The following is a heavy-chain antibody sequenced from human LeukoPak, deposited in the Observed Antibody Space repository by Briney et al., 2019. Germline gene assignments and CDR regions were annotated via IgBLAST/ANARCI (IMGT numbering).Heavy chain of an antibody. D-gene: IGHD1-26*01. V-gene: IGHV3-48*04. J-gene: IGHJ5*02. Sequence: PGGSLRLSRAASGFTFSSYSMNWVRRAPGKGLEWVSYISSSSTIYYADSVKGRFTISRDNAKNSLYLQMNSLRAEDTAVYYCARILRGWFDPWGQGTLVTVSS. CDR2: ISSSSTI. CDR3: ARILRGWFDP. CDR1: GFTFSSYS.